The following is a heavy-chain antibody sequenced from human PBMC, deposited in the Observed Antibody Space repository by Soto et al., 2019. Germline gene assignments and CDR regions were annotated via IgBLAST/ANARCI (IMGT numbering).Heavy chain of an antibody. CDR2: IIPILGIA. V-gene: IGHV1-69*04. J-gene: IGHJ6*03. CDR3: ARELSQDYYYYMDV. Sequence: GASVKVSCKASGGTFSSYTISWVRQAPGQGLEWMGRIIPILGIANYARKFQGRVTITADKSTSTAYMELSSLRSEDTAVYYCARELSQDYYYYMDVWGKGTTVTVSS. CDR1: GGTFSSYT.